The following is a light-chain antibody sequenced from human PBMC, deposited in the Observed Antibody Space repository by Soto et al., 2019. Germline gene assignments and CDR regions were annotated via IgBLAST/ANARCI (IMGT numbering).Light chain of an antibody. V-gene: IGLV2-23*01. CDR1: SSDVGSYNL. J-gene: IGLJ1*01. CDR2: EGT. Sequence: QSVLTQPASVSASPGQSITIPCTGTSSDVGSYNLVSWFQQHPGKVPKLLIYEGTKRPSGLSDRFSGSKSGTTASLTISGLQAEDEAHYYCSSYAGENLYVFGTGTKLTVL. CDR3: SSYAGENLYV.